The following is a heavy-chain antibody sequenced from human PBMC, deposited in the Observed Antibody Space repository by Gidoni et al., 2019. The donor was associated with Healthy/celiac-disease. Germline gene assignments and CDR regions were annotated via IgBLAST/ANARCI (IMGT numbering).Heavy chain of an antibody. Sequence: QITLKESGPTLVKPTQTLTLTCTFSGFSLSTSGVGVGWIRQPPGKALEWLALISWDDDKRYSPSLKSRLTITKDTSKIQVVLTMTNMDPVDTAPYSCAHSGYSYGQGNWFDPWGQGTLVTVSS. CDR2: ISWDDDK. CDR1: GFSLSTSGVG. V-gene: IGHV2-5*02. D-gene: IGHD5-18*01. CDR3: AHSGYSYGQGNWFDP. J-gene: IGHJ5*02.